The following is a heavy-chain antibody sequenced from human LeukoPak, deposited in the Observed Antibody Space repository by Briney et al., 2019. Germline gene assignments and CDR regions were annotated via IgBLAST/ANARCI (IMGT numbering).Heavy chain of an antibody. CDR2: IYYSGST. J-gene: IGHJ6*03. CDR3: ARNYYDSSGYPYYYYYMDV. Sequence: SETLSLTCTVSGGSISSGGYYWSWIRQPPGKGLEWIGYIYYSGSTNYNPSLKSRVTISVDTSKNQFSLKLSSVTAADTAMYYCARNYYDSSGYPYYYYYMDVWGKGTTVTVSS. D-gene: IGHD3-22*01. V-gene: IGHV4-61*08. CDR1: GGSISSGGYY.